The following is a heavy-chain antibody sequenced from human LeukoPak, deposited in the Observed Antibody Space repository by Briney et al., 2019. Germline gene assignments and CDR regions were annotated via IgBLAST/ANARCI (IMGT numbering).Heavy chain of an antibody. CDR3: AKVRDIYCSGGTCFYFDY. J-gene: IGHJ4*02. D-gene: IGHD2-15*01. CDR1: GFTFSSFA. Sequence: GGSLRLSCAASGFTFSSFAMTWVRQAPGRGLEWVSAISGSGGTTYYADSVKGRFTISRDNSKNTLYLQLNSLRAEDTAVYYCAKVRDIYCSGGTCFYFDYWGQGTLVTVSS. V-gene: IGHV3-23*01. CDR2: ISGSGGTT.